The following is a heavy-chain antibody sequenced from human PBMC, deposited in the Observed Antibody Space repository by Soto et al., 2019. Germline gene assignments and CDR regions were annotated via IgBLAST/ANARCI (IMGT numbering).Heavy chain of an antibody. Sequence: SETLSLTCTVSGGSISSSSYYWGWIRQPPGKGLEWIGSIYYSGSTYYNPSLKSRVTISVDTSKNQFSLKLSSVTAAETGVYYCARQIAVAGTEWFDPWGQGTLVTVSS. J-gene: IGHJ5*02. D-gene: IGHD6-19*01. CDR3: ARQIAVAGTEWFDP. CDR1: GGSISSSSYY. CDR2: IYYSGST. V-gene: IGHV4-39*01.